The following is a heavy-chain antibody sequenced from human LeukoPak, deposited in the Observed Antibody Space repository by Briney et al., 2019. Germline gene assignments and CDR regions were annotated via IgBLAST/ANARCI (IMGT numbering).Heavy chain of an antibody. V-gene: IGHV1-69*05. CDR3: ARAGNVQPGLVGSEPSPNYYYYYMDV. Sequence: SVKVSCKASGGTFSSYAISWVRQAPGQGLEWMGGIIPIFGTANYAQKFQGRVTITTDESTSTAYMELSSLRSGDTAVYYCARAGNVQPGLVGSEPSPNYYYYYMDVWGKGTTVTVSS. D-gene: IGHD6-6*01. CDR1: GGTFSSYA. J-gene: IGHJ6*03. CDR2: IIPIFGTA.